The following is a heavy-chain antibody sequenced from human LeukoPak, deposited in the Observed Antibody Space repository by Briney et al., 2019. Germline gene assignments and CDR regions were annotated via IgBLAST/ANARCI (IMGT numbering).Heavy chain of an antibody. J-gene: IGHJ4*02. D-gene: IGHD5-18*01. CDR2: INHSGST. CDR1: GGSFSGYY. Sequence: PSETLSLTCAVYGGSFSGYYWSWIRQPPGKGLEWIGEINHSGSTNYNPSLKSRVTISVDTSKNQFSLKLSSVTAADTAVYYCARGRGWIQLWLRFFDYWGQGTLVTVSS. V-gene: IGHV4-34*01. CDR3: ARGRGWIQLWLRFFDY.